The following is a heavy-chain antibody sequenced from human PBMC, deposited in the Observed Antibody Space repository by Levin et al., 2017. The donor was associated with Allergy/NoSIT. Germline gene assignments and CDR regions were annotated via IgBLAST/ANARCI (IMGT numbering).Heavy chain of an antibody. CDR3: ARFTDCRSASCYTGWFDP. Sequence: ESLKISCTVSGGSITSYHWSWIRQPAGKGLEWIGRIHTSGSTNYNPSLKSRVTMSVDTSKNQFSLRLTSVTAADTAVYYCARFTDCRSASCYTGWFDPWGQGTLVTVSS. CDR2: IHTSGST. D-gene: IGHD2-2*02. CDR1: GGSITSYH. V-gene: IGHV4-4*07. J-gene: IGHJ5*02.